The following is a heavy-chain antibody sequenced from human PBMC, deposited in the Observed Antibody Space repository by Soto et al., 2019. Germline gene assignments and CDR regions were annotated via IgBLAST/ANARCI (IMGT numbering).Heavy chain of an antibody. CDR3: AREVAADGTFREDVFDI. V-gene: IGHV1-69*12. Sequence: QVHLVQSGAEVKKPGSSVKVSCKASGGTFSNHAINWVRQAPGQGLEWMGRIIPIFSTTNYAQKFQGRVTFTADESTITAYMEVSSLNHDDTAVYYCAREVAADGTFREDVFDIWAQRTLVTLSS. D-gene: IGHD6-13*01. J-gene: IGHJ3*02. CDR1: GGTFSNHA. CDR2: IIPIFSTT.